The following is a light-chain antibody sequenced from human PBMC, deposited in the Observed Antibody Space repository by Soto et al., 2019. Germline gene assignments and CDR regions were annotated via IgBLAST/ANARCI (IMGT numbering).Light chain of an antibody. V-gene: IGKV3-20*01. CDR3: QQYETSPRT. CDR2: GTS. Sequence: EIVLTQSPGTLSLSPGESATFSCRASQSVNNIYLAWYQQKPGQAPRLLIYGTSSRASGIPGRFSGSGSGTDFTLTISRVEPEDSAVYYCQQYETSPRTFGQGTKLEIK. CDR1: QSVNNIY. J-gene: IGKJ2*01.